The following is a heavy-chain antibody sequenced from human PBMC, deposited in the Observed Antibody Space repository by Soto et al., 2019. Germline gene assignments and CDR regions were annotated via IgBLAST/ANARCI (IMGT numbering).Heavy chain of an antibody. CDR3: ARLEIAVAGRFDY. V-gene: IGHV4-39*01. D-gene: IGHD6-19*01. Sequence: SETLSLTCTASGGSISSSSYYWGWIRQPPGKGLEWIGSIYYSGSTYYNPSLKSRVTISVDTSKNQFSLKLSSVTAADTAVYYCARLEIAVAGRFDYWGQGTLVTVSS. CDR1: GGSISSSSYY. CDR2: IYYSGST. J-gene: IGHJ4*02.